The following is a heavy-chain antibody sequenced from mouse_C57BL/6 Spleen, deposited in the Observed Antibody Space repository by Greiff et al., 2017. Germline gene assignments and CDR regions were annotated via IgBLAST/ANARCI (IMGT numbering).Heavy chain of an antibody. Sequence: VQLQQSGAELVRPGASVKLSCTASGFNIKDYYMHWVKQRPEQGLEWIGWIDPENGDTEYASKFQGKATITADTSSNTAYLQLSSLTSEDTAVYYSTTRSAITTVVDYWGQGTTLTVSS. CDR2: IDPENGDT. CDR3: TTRSAITTVVDY. V-gene: IGHV14-4*01. CDR1: GFNIKDYY. J-gene: IGHJ2*01. D-gene: IGHD1-1*01.